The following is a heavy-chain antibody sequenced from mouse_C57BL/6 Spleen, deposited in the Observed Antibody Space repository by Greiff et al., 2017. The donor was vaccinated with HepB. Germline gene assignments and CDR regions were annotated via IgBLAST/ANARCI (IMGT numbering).Heavy chain of an antibody. D-gene: IGHD2-2*01. V-gene: IGHV1-15*01. CDR2: IDPETGGT. CDR1: GYTFTDYE. J-gene: IGHJ3*01. Sequence: QVQLQQSGAELVRPGASVTLSCKASGYTFTDYEMHWVKQTPVHGLEWIGAIDPETGGTAYNQKFKGKAILTADKSSSTAYMELRSLTSEDSAVYYCTRQGIYYGYDDAYWGQGTLVTVSA. CDR3: TRQGIYYGYDDAY.